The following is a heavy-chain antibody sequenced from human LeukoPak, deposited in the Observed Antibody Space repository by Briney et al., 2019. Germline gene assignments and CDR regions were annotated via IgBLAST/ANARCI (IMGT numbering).Heavy chain of an antibody. V-gene: IGHV3-30*03. CDR3: AAYYYDSSGYSPNDY. CDR2: ISYDGSNK. Sequence: GGSLRLSCAASGFTFSSYGMHWVRQAPGKGLEWVAVISYDGSNKYYADSVKGRFTISRDNSKNTLYLQMNSLRAGDTAVYYCAAYYYDSSGYSPNDYWGQGTLVTVSS. J-gene: IGHJ4*02. CDR1: GFTFSSYG. D-gene: IGHD3-22*01.